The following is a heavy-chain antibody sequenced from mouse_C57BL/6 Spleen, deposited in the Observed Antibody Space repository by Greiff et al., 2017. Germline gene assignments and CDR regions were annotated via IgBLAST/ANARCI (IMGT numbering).Heavy chain of an antibody. CDR3: ANDYGSRKDYWYFDV. V-gene: IGHV1-19*01. CDR1: GYTFTDYY. D-gene: IGHD1-1*01. J-gene: IGHJ1*03. Sequence: VQLKQSGPVLVKPGASVKMSCKASGYTFTDYYMNWVKQSHGKSLEWIGVINPYNGGTSYNQKFKGKATLTVDKSSSTAYMELNSLTSEDSAVYYCANDYGSRKDYWYFDVWGTGTTVTVSS. CDR2: INPYNGGT.